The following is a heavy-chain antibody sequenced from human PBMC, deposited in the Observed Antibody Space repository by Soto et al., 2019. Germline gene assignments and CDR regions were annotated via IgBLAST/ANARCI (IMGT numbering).Heavy chain of an antibody. V-gene: IGHV3-30*18. CDR2: ISYDGSNK. Sequence: GGSLRLSCAASGFTFSSYGMHWVRQAPGKGLEWVAVISYDGSNKYYADSVKGRFTISRDNSKNTLYLQMNSLRAEDTAVYYWAKLFLGTVFFDYWGQGTLVTVSS. D-gene: IGHD7-27*01. CDR1: GFTFSSYG. CDR3: AKLFLGTVFFDY. J-gene: IGHJ4*02.